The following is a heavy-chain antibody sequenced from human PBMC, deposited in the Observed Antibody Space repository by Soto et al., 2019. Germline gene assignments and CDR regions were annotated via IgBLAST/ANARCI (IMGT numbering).Heavy chain of an antibody. Sequence: PXVSLRLSCAASGFTFSSYSMSWVRQAPGKGLEWVSAISGSGGSTYYADSVKGRFTISRDNSKNTLYLQMNSLRAEDTAVYYCAKDTRDEEGWPYYFDYWGQGTLVTGSS. CDR3: AKDTRDEEGWPYYFDY. CDR2: ISGSGGST. CDR1: GFTFSSYS. D-gene: IGHD6-19*01. J-gene: IGHJ4*02. V-gene: IGHV3-23*01.